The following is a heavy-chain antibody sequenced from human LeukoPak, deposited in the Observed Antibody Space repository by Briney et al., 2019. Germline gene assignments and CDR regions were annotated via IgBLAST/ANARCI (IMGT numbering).Heavy chain of an antibody. CDR1: GFTFSSYG. D-gene: IGHD3-10*01. J-gene: IGHJ4*02. CDR2: ISYDGSNE. Sequence: PGGSLRLSCAASGFTFSSYGMHWVRQAPGKGLEWVAVISYDGSNEYYADSVKGRFTISRDNSKNTLYLQMNSLRAEDTAVYYCAKDRYYGSGSYYNESPVDYWGQGTLVTVSS. CDR3: AKDRYYGSGSYYNESPVDY. V-gene: IGHV3-30*18.